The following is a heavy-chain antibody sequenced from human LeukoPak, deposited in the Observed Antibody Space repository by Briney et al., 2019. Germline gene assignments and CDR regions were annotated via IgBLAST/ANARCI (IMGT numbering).Heavy chain of an antibody. V-gene: IGHV1-69*01. Sequence: ASGGTFSSYXIXWVRQAPGQGLXXXXGIIPIFGTANYAQKFQGRVTITADESTSTAYMELSSLRSEDTAVYYCARDYYGSGSYDYWGQGTLVTVSS. D-gene: IGHD3-10*01. J-gene: IGHJ4*02. CDR2: IIPIFGTA. CDR1: GGTFSSYX. CDR3: ARDYYGSGSYDY.